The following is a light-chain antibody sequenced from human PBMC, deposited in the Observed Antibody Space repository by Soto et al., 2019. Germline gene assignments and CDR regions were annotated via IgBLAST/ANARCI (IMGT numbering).Light chain of an antibody. CDR1: RTIASY. V-gene: IGKV1-39*01. CDR2: AAS. CDR3: QQSYTTAAPS. J-gene: IGKJ4*01. Sequence: DIQMTQSPSSLSASVGDRVTITCRASRTIASYVNWYQQKPGKAPNLLIYAASSLQPGVPSRFSGSGSGTDFTLTISSLQPEDFATYYCQQSYTTAAPSFGGGTKVDIK.